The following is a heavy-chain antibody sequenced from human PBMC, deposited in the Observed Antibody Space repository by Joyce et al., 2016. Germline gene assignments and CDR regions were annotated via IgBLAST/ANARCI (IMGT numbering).Heavy chain of an antibody. CDR1: GGDFSNYT. J-gene: IGHJ6*02. D-gene: IGHD1-14*01. CDR2: IIPVFGAS. CDR3: ARGGTSSDHYFFYTLDV. Sequence: QVLLVQSGAAVKRPGSSLRVSCKSSGGDFSNYTVNWVRQAPGQRLEWMGVIIPVFGASKYAEDCQGRVTLTADQSTRTAYLELSSLTSADTAVYYCARGGTSSDHYFFYTLDVWGPGTTVIVSS. V-gene: IGHV1-69*12.